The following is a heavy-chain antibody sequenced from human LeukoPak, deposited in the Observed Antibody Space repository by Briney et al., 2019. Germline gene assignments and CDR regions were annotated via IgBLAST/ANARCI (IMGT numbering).Heavy chain of an antibody. CDR1: GFTFGTYA. Sequence: GRSLRLSCAASGFTFGTYAMHWVRQAPGKGLEWVAVMWSDGDNRYYADSVKGRFTISRDNSKNTLYLEMNSLRAEDTAVYYCVRDRCSGGSCRLFDYWGRGALVTVSS. V-gene: IGHV3-33*01. J-gene: IGHJ4*02. D-gene: IGHD2-15*01. CDR2: MWSDGDNR. CDR3: VRDRCSGGSCRLFDY.